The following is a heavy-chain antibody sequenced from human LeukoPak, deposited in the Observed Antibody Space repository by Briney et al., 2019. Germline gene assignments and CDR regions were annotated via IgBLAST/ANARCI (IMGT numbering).Heavy chain of an antibody. V-gene: IGHV5-51*01. CDR2: IYPGDSDT. D-gene: IGHD3-16*02. Sequence: GESLKISCEGSGYSFTSYWIGWVRQMPGKGLGWMGIIYPGDSDTRYSPSFQGQVTISADKSISTAYLQWSSLKASDTAMYYCARHKAVWNVWGSYRYPDYWGQGTLVTVSS. CDR3: ARHKAVWNVWGSYRYPDY. J-gene: IGHJ4*02. CDR1: GYSFTSYW.